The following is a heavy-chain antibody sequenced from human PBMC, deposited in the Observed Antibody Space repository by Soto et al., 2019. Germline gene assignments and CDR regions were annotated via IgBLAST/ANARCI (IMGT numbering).Heavy chain of an antibody. V-gene: IGHV3-48*03. CDR2: ISSSVSAI. CDR3: VRSGYQLLNGMDV. CDR1: GFTFITYE. D-gene: IGHD2-2*01. Sequence: GGSLRLSCAASGFTFITYEMSWVRQAPGKGPEWVSYISSSVSAIYYAASVEGRFTISRDNAKNSLSLQMNSLRAEDTVVYYCVRSGYQLLNGMDVWGQGTTVTVSS. J-gene: IGHJ6*02.